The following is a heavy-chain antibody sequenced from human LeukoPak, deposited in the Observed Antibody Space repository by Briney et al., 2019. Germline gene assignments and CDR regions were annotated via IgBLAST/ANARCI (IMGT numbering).Heavy chain of an antibody. CDR2: INWNGGST. Sequence: PGGSLRLSCAASGFTFSSYSMNWVRQAPGKGLEWVSGINWNGGSTAYADSMEGRFTISRDNAKNSLYLQMNSLRAEDTALYYCARRSGSFPLSYWYFDLWGRGTLVTVSS. CDR1: GFTFSSYS. CDR3: ARRSGSFPLSYWYFDL. V-gene: IGHV3-20*04. J-gene: IGHJ2*01. D-gene: IGHD3-10*01.